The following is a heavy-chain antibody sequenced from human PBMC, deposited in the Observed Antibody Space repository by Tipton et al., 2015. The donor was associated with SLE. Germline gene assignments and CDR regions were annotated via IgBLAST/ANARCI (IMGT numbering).Heavy chain of an antibody. J-gene: IGHJ4*02. CDR1: GFTFRNSW. Sequence: SLRLSCAASGFTFRNSWMHWVRQSPGKGLVWISRINTDDGTTNYVDSVKGRFTISRDNAKNSLYLQMNSLRAEDTAVYYCTRTLNYYDSSGYPSGDFWGQGTLVTVSS. D-gene: IGHD3-22*01. CDR3: TRTLNYYDSSGYPSGDF. V-gene: IGHV3-74*01. CDR2: INTDDGTT.